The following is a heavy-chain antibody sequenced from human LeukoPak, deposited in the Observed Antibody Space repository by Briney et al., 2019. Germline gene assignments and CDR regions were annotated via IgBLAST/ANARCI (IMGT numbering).Heavy chain of an antibody. V-gene: IGHV3-74*03. J-gene: IGHJ4*02. CDR2: VNSDGTGT. CDR3: ATGLGFYYDY. D-gene: IGHD2/OR15-2a*01. CDR1: GLTFANYW. Sequence: AGGPLRLSCAASGLTFANYWMHWVRQAPGKGLVWVSRVNSDGTGTTYADSVKGRFTISRDNAKNTVYLQMNSLRAEDTAVYYCATGLGFYYDYWGQGTLVTVSS.